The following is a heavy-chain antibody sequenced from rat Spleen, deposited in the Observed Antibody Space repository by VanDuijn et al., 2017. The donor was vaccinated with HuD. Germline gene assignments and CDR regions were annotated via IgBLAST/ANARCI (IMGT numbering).Heavy chain of an antibody. D-gene: IGHD1-2*01. V-gene: IGHV5-22*01. Sequence: EVQLVESGGGLVQPGRSLKLSCAASGFTFSDYYMAWVRQAPKKGLEWVASISYEGSSTYYGDSVKGRFTISRDNAKSTLYLQMNSLRSEDTATYYCARPHSSLYVMDAWGQGASVTVSS. J-gene: IGHJ4*01. CDR1: GFTFSDYY. CDR2: ISYEGSST. CDR3: ARPHSSLYVMDA.